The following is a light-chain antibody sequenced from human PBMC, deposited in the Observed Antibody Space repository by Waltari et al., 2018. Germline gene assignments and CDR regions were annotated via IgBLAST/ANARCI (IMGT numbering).Light chain of an antibody. CDR2: DAS. J-gene: IGKJ1*01. CDR1: QSISKY. CDR3: QKYGNLPAT. Sequence: EIMMTQSPGTLPLSPGERATLSCRASQSISKYFAWYQQKPGQPPRLLIYDASSRATGIPDRFSGSGSGTDFSLTISRLEPEDFAVYYCQKYGNLPATFGQGTKVEIK. V-gene: IGKV3-20*01.